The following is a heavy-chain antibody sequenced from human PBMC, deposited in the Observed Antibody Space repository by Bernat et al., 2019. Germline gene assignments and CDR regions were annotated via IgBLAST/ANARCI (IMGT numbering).Heavy chain of an antibody. CDR1: GFTFSSHW. V-gene: IGHV3-7*03. J-gene: IGHJ4*02. CDR3: ARLGYRLAEY. D-gene: IGHD3-16*02. CDR2: LNQDGSET. Sequence: EVQLVESGGDLVQPGGSLILSCAASGFTFSSHWMGWVRQAPGEGLEWVANLNQDGSETYYVDSLKGRFTISRDNTKNSLYLQMNSLRTEDTAVYFCARLGYRLAEYWGQGTLVTVSA.